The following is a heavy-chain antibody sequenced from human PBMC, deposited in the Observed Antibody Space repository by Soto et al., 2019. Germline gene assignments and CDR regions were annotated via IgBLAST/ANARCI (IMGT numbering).Heavy chain of an antibody. D-gene: IGHD3-3*01. V-gene: IGHV4-34*01. J-gene: IGHJ6*02. CDR2: INHSGST. Sequence: PSETLSLTCTVSGGSILNGGHYWTWIRQHPGKGLEWIGEINHSGSTNYNPSLKSRVTISVDTSKNQFSLKLSSVTAADTAVYYCARGPRDRFWVFPWGMDVWSQGTTVTVSS. CDR3: ARGPRDRFWVFPWGMDV. CDR1: GGSILNGGHY.